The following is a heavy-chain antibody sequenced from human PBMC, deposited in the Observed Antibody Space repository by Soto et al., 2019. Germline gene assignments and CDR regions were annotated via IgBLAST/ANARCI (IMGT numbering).Heavy chain of an antibody. J-gene: IGHJ3*02. CDR2: LSGSLNSA. Sequence: EVQVLQSGGGLGQPGGSLRLSCAAGGFTFRDYAMSWVRQAPGKGLEWVSTLSGSLNSAFYADSVKGRFTISRDSSDNILYLQMNILRDEDTAVYYCARDAGFPDFGVIMHAFDIWGQGTLVTVSS. D-gene: IGHD3-3*01. V-gene: IGHV3-23*01. CDR1: GFTFRDYA. CDR3: ARDAGFPDFGVIMHAFDI.